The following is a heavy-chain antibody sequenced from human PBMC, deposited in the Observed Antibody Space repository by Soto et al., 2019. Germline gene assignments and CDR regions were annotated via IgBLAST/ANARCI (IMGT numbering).Heavy chain of an antibody. V-gene: IGHV1-46*01. CDR2: INPSGGST. J-gene: IGHJ6*02. CDR3: ARELVPGSGWSYYYYYYGMDV. D-gene: IGHD6-19*01. Sequence: ASVKVSCKASGYTFTSYYMHWVRQAPGQGLEWIGIINPSGGSTRYAQKFQGRVTMTRNTSISTAYMELSSLRSEDTAVYYCARELVPGSGWSYYYYYYGMDVWGQGTTVTVSS. CDR1: GYTFTSYY.